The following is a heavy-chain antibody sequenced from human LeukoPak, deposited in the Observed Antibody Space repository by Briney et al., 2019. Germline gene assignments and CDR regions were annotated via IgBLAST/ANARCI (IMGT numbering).Heavy chain of an antibody. CDR1: GGSISSSSYY. CDR2: IYYSGST. J-gene: IGHJ4*02. CDR3: ARQVGIGSGSHRPYFDY. Sequence: SSETLSLTCTVSGGSISSSSYYWGWIRQPPGKGLEWIGSIYYSGSTYYNPSLKSRVTISVDTSKNQFSLKLSSVTAADTAVYYCARQVGIGSGSHRPYFDYWGQGTLVTVSS. D-gene: IGHD3-10*01. V-gene: IGHV4-39*01.